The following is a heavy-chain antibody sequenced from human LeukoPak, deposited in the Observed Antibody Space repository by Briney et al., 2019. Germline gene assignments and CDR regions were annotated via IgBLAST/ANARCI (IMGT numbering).Heavy chain of an antibody. D-gene: IGHD1-26*01. J-gene: IGHJ4*02. V-gene: IGHV4-30-2*01. Sequence: SETLSLTCTVSGGSISSGGYYWSWIRQPPGKGLEWIGYIYHSGSTYYNPSLKSRVTISVDRSKNQFSLKLSSVTAADTAVYYCARDRQVGATPSGYWGQGTLVTVSS. CDR3: ARDRQVGATPSGY. CDR1: GGSISSGGYY. CDR2: IYHSGST.